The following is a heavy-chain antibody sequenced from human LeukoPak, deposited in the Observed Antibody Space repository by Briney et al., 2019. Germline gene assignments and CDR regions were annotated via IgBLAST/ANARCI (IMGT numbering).Heavy chain of an antibody. CDR3: AREGPYSSGWYGY. D-gene: IGHD6-19*01. J-gene: IGHJ4*02. Sequence: SVKVSCKASGYAFNTFGISWVRQAPGQGLEWMGRIIPILGIANYAQKFQGRVTITADKSTSTAYMELSSLRSEDTAVYYCAREGPYSSGWYGYWGQGTLVTVSS. CDR2: IIPILGIA. V-gene: IGHV1-69*04. CDR1: GYAFNTFG.